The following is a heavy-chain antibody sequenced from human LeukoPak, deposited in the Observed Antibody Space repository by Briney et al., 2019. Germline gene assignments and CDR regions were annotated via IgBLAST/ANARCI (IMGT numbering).Heavy chain of an antibody. CDR2: IIPIFGTA. Sequence: GASVKVSCKASGGTFSSYAISWVRQAPGQGLEWMGGIIPIFGTANYAQKFQGRVTITADKSTSTAYMELSSLRSEDTAVYYCARDRAPGASWFDPWGQGTLVTVSS. CDR3: ARDRAPGASWFDP. CDR1: GGTFSSYA. V-gene: IGHV1-69*06. J-gene: IGHJ5*02.